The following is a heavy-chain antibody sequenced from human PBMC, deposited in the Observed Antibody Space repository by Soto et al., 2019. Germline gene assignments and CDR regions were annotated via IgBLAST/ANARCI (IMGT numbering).Heavy chain of an antibody. Sequence: QVQLVESGGGVVQPGRSLRLSCAASGLTFSSYGMHWVRQAPGKGPEWVAAISYDGSNKNYADSVKGRFTISRDNSKNTVYLQMNSLRAEDTAVYYCAKDTYYHDSSGYYIFDYWGQGTLVTVSP. D-gene: IGHD3-22*01. J-gene: IGHJ4*02. CDR1: GLTFSSYG. CDR2: ISYDGSNK. CDR3: AKDTYYHDSSGYYIFDY. V-gene: IGHV3-30*18.